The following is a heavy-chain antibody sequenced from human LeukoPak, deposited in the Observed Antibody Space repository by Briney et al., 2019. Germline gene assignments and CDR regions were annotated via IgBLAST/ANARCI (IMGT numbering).Heavy chain of an antibody. CDR1: GYSISSGYY. D-gene: IGHD5/OR15-5a*01. CDR3: ARDLRPLDRSEFDY. CDR2: IYHSGST. Sequence: PSETLSLTCTVSGYSISSGYYWGWIRQPPGKGLEWIGSIYHSGSTYYNPSLKSRVTISVDTSKNQFSLKLSSVTAADTAVYYCARDLRPLDRSEFDYWGQGTLVTVSS. J-gene: IGHJ4*02. V-gene: IGHV4-38-2*02.